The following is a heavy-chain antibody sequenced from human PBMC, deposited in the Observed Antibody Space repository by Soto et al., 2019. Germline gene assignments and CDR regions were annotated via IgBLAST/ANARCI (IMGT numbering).Heavy chain of an antibody. Sequence: SVKVSCKASGGTFSSYAISWVRQAPGQGLEWMGGIIPIFGTAIYAQKLQGRGTMTTDTSTSTAYMELRSPRSDDTAVYYCARDPPTPYYDSSGSRGLVDYWGQGTVGTV. CDR2: IIPIFGTA. CDR1: GGTFSSYA. J-gene: IGHJ4*02. V-gene: IGHV1-69*05. D-gene: IGHD3-22*01. CDR3: ARDPPTPYYDSSGSRGLVDY.